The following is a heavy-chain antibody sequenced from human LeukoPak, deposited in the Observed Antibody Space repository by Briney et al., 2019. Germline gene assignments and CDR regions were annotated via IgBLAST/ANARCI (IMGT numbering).Heavy chain of an antibody. V-gene: IGHV3-30*04. CDR3: AKGANLRYFDWLHFDY. CDR1: GFTFSSCA. CDR2: ISYDGSNK. J-gene: IGHJ4*02. D-gene: IGHD3-9*01. Sequence: GGSLRLSCAASGFTFSSCAMSWVRQAPGKGLEWVAVISYDGSNKYYADSVKGRFTISRDNSKNTLSLQMNSLRAEDTAVYYCAKGANLRYFDWLHFDYWGQGTLVTVSS.